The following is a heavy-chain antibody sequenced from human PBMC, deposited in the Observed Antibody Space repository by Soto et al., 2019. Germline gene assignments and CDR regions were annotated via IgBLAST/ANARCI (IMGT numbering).Heavy chain of an antibody. D-gene: IGHD2-15*01. J-gene: IGHJ4*02. CDR1: GGTFSSYT. Sequence: SVKVSCKASGGTFSSYTISWVRQAPGQGLEWMGRIIPILGIANYAQKFQGRVTITADKSTSTAYMELSSLRSEDTALYYSASCVGGSCYSGYFDYWGQGTLVTVSS. V-gene: IGHV1-69*02. CDR2: IIPILGIA. CDR3: ASCVGGSCYSGYFDY.